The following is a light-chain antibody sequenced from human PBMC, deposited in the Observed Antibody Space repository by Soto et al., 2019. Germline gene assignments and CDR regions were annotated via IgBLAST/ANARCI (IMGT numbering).Light chain of an antibody. CDR2: TAS. J-gene: IGKJ2*01. Sequence: DIQMTQSPSTLSASVGDRVTITCRASQSINNWLAWYQLKPGKAPNLLIYTASSLHSGVPSRFSGSGAGTEFTLTISSLQPEDFASYYCQQGYRTTYTFGQGTKLEIK. CDR1: QSINNW. CDR3: QQGYRTTYT. V-gene: IGKV1-39*01.